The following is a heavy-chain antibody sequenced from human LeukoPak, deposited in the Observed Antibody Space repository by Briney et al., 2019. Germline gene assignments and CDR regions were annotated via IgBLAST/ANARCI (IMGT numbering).Heavy chain of an antibody. V-gene: IGHV4-59*01. CDR1: GGSISSYY. J-gene: IGHJ1*01. CDR3: ERLKYYYDSSGYRTEYFQH. CDR2: IYYSGST. Sequence: SETLSLTCTVSGGSISSYYWSWIRQPPGKGLEWLGYIYYSGSTNYNPSLRSRVTISVDTSKNQLSLKLSSVTAADTSVYYCERLKYYYDSSGYRTEYFQHWGQGTLVTASS. D-gene: IGHD3-22*01.